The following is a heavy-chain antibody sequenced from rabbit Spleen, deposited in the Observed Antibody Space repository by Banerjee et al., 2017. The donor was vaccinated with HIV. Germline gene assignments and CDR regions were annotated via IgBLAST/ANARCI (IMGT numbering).Heavy chain of an antibody. CDR3: ARGDTGVGLGDVFTVAYYLNL. Sequence: QEQLEESGGDLVKPEGSLTLTCTASGFSFGGVYSICWVRQAPGKGLESIACISADISDTTYYATWAKGRFTISKASSTTVTLQMTSLTAADTATYFCARGDTGVGLGDVFTVAYYLNLWGQGTLVTVS. CDR1: GFSFGGVYS. D-gene: IGHD5-1*01. V-gene: IGHV1S45*01. CDR2: ISADISDTT. J-gene: IGHJ4*01.